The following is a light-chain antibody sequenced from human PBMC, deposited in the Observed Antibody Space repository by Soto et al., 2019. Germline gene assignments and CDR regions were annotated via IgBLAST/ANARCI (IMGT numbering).Light chain of an antibody. J-gene: IGKJ1*01. V-gene: IGKV1-5*03. Sequence: DIQMTQSPSTRSASVGDRVTITCRASQSISSWLAWYQQKPGKAPKLLIYKASSLESGVPSRFSGSGSGTEFTLTISSLQPDDFATYYCQQYNSPWTFGQGTKLDIK. CDR1: QSISSW. CDR2: KAS. CDR3: QQYNSPWT.